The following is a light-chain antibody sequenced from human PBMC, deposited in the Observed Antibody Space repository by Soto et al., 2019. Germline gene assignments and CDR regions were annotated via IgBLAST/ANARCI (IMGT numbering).Light chain of an antibody. V-gene: IGKV1-39*01. CDR2: AAS. CDR1: QSITTY. CDR3: QQTYTTPIT. Sequence: DLQMTQSPSSLSASVGDRVTITCRASQSITTYLNWYQQKPGKAPKLLIYAASSFQNGVPSRFSGSGSGTDFTLTISSLQPEDFATYFCQQTYTTPITFGQGTRLEIK. J-gene: IGKJ5*01.